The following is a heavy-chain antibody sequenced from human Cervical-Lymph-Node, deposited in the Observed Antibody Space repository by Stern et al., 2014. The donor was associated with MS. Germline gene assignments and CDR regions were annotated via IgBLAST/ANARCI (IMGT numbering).Heavy chain of an antibody. CDR2: ISWNSNNI. J-gene: IGHJ4*02. D-gene: IGHD3-16*02. CDR3: AKDISERHYYFDS. Sequence: VQLVESGGGSVQPGRSLRLSCAASGFTFDDCAMHWVRQAPGKGLEWVSGISWNSNNIGYADSVRGRFTISRDNAKNSLYLQMNGLRPEDPALYYCAKDISERHYYFDSWGEGTLVTVSS. V-gene: IGHV3-9*01. CDR1: GFTFDDCA.